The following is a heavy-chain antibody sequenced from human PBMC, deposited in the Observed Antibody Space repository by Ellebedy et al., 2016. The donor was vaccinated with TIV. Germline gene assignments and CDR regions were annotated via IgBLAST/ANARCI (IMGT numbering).Heavy chain of an antibody. D-gene: IGHD5-24*01. CDR2: IYPGDSDT. Sequence: GGSLRLSCKGSGYSFTNYWIAWVRQMPGKGLEWMGIIYPGDSDTRYSPSFQGQVTISADKSISTAYLQWSSLKASDTSMYYCARLRDGYNFAYWGQGTLVTVYS. CDR3: ARLRDGYNFAY. J-gene: IGHJ4*02. V-gene: IGHV5-51*01. CDR1: GYSFTNYW.